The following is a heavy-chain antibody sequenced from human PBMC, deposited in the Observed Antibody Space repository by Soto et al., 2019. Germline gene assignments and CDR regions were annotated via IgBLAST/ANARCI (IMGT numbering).Heavy chain of an antibody. D-gene: IGHD2-21*01. CDR1: GGSISSSHW. Sequence: QVQLQESGPGLVKPSGTLSLTCAVSGGSISSSHWWSWVRQPPGKGLEWIGEIYHSGTTNYNPSLKSRLNISIDKSKNQISLILSSVTAADTAVYYCARGPDLGWDWGQGTLVTVSS. CDR2: IYHSGTT. CDR3: ARGPDLGWD. V-gene: IGHV4-4*02. J-gene: IGHJ4*02.